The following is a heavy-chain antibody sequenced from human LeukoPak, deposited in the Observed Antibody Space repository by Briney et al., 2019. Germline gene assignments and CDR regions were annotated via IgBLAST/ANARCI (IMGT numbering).Heavy chain of an antibody. CDR3: ASSYSGYDYGITYYYYMDV. Sequence: PGASVKVSCKASGYTFISYYMHWVRQAPGQGLEWMGIINPSGGSTSYAQKFQGRVTMTRDMSTSTVYMELSSLRSEDTAVYYCASSYSGYDYGITYYYYMDVWGKGTTVTVSS. V-gene: IGHV1-46*01. D-gene: IGHD5-12*01. CDR2: INPSGGST. J-gene: IGHJ6*03. CDR1: GYTFISYY.